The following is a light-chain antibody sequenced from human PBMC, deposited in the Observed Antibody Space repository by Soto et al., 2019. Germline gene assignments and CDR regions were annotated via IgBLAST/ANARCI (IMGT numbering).Light chain of an antibody. CDR2: EGS. J-gene: IGLJ1*01. CDR1: SSDVGSYNL. Sequence: ALTQPASVSGSPGQSITISCTGTSSDVGSYNLVSWYQQHPGKAPKLMIYEGSKRPSGVSNRFSGSKSGNTASLTISGLQAEDEAYYYCGSYAGSSTFEDVFGTGTKVTVL. CDR3: GSYAGSSTFEDV. V-gene: IGLV2-23*03.